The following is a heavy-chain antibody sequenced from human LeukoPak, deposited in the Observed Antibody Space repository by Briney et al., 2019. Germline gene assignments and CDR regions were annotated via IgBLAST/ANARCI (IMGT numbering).Heavy chain of an antibody. CDR1: GGSINSSSYY. V-gene: IGHV4-39*07. J-gene: IGHJ4*02. CDR2: IYYSGSIYYSGST. CDR3: ARDPHSGYDLADY. D-gene: IGHD5-12*01. Sequence: SETLSLTCTVSGGSINSSSYYWGWIRQPPGKGLEWIGSIYYSGSIYYSGSTYQNPSLKSRVTISVDTSKNQFSLNLSSVTAADTAVYYCARDPHSGYDLADYWGQGTLVTVSS.